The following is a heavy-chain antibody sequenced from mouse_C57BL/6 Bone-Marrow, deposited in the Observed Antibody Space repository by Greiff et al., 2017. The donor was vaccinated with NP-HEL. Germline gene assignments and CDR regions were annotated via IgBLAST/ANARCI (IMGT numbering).Heavy chain of an antibody. D-gene: IGHD1-1*01. J-gene: IGHJ1*03. V-gene: IGHV5-17*01. CDR3: ARLGTTVVAKRYFDV. CDR1: GFTFSDYG. Sequence: EVQLQESGGGLVKPGGSLKLSCAASGFTFSDYGMHWVRQAPEKGLEWVAYISSGSSTIYYADTVKGRFTISRDNAKNTLFLQMTSLRSEDTAMYYCARLGTTVVAKRYFDVWGTGTTVTVSS. CDR2: ISSGSSTI.